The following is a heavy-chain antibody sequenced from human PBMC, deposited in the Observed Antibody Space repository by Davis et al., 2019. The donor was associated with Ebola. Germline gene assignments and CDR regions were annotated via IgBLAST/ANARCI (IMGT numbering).Heavy chain of an antibody. V-gene: IGHV3-21*01. D-gene: IGHD2-2*01. CDR2: ISSSSSYI. CDR3: ARDKHLPSISRGEALYNWFDP. CDR1: GFTFSSYS. Sequence: PGGSLRLSCAASGFTFSSYSMNWVRQAPGKGLEWVSSISSSSSYIYYADSVKGRFTISRDNAKNSLYLQMNSLRAEDTAVYYCARDKHLPSISRGEALYNWFDPWGQGTLVTVSS. J-gene: IGHJ5*02.